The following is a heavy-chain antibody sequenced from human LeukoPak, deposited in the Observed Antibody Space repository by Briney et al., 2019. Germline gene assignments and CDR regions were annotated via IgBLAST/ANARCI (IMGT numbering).Heavy chain of an antibody. CDR3: ARSRQASGLFNS. D-gene: IGHD3-10*01. J-gene: IGHJ5*01. Sequence: TSETLSLTCTVSGYAITSGGFSWNWIRQPPGKGLEWIGCIYDRGPAYYNPSLKSRFTISVDRPKNQFFLNVTSLTAADTAVYYCARSRQASGLFNSWGQGTPVVVSS. CDR1: GYAITSGGFS. CDR2: IYDRGPA. V-gene: IGHV4-30-2*01.